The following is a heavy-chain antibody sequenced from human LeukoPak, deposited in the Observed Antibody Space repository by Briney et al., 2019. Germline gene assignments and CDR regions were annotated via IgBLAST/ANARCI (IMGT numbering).Heavy chain of an antibody. CDR1: GFTFSNNG. D-gene: IGHD5-18*01. Sequence: GGSLRLSCTASGFTFSNNGMTWVRQAPRKGLEWVSAIVASGSTFTADPVKGRFTISRDNPKNTLYLQMNSLRAEDTAVYYCARAIRGYSYVLDYWGQGTLVTVSS. CDR2: IVASGST. CDR3: ARAIRGYSYVLDY. V-gene: IGHV3-23*01. J-gene: IGHJ4*01.